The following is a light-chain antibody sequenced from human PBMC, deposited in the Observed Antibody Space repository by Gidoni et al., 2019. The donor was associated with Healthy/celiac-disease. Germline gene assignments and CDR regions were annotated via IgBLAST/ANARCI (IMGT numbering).Light chain of an antibody. CDR3: QQYDNLSFT. CDR2: DAS. V-gene: IGKV1-33*01. J-gene: IGKJ3*01. Sequence: DIQMTQSPSSLSASVGDRVTITCQASQDISNYLNWYQQKPGKAPKPLIYDASNLKTGVPSRFSGSGSGTDFTFTISSLQPEDIATYYCQQYDNLSFTFGPXTKVDIK. CDR1: QDISNY.